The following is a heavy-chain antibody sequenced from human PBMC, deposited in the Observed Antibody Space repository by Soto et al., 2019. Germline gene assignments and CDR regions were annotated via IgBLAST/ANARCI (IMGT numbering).Heavy chain of an antibody. CDR1: GGSISSYY. CDR3: ARDQWDTAGDYYYGMDV. Sequence: SETLSLTCTVSGGSISSYYLSWIRQPPGKGLEWIGYIYYSGSTNYNPSLKSRVTISVDTSKNQFSLKLSSVTAADTAVYYCARDQWDTAGDYYYGMDVWGQGTTVTVYS. D-gene: IGHD1-26*01. CDR2: IYYSGST. V-gene: IGHV4-59*01. J-gene: IGHJ6*02.